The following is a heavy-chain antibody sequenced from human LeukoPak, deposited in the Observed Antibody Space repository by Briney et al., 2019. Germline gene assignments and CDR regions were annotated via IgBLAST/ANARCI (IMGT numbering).Heavy chain of an antibody. D-gene: IGHD4-17*01. V-gene: IGHV4-59*01. CDR1: GDSISSYF. J-gene: IGHJ2*01. CDR3: ARVDGDYLWYFDL. Sequence: SGTLSLTCAVSGDSISSYFWSWIRQPPGKGLEWIGYIYYSGSTNYNPSLKSRVTISVDTSKNQFSLKLSSVTAADTAVYYCARVDGDYLWYFDLWGRGTLVTVSS. CDR2: IYYSGST.